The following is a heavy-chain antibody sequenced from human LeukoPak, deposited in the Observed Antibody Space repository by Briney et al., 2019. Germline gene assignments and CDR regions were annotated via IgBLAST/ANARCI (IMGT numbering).Heavy chain of an antibody. J-gene: IGHJ4*02. V-gene: IGHV4-59*01. CDR2: IYYSGST. CDR3: ARVPSEEGGFDY. Sequence: KTSETLSLTCTVSGGSISSYYWSWIRQPPGKGLEWIGYIYYSGSTNYNPSLKSRVTISVDTSKNQFSLKLSSVTAADTAVYYCARVPSEEGGFDYWGQGTLVTVSS. D-gene: IGHD3-16*01. CDR1: GGSISSYY.